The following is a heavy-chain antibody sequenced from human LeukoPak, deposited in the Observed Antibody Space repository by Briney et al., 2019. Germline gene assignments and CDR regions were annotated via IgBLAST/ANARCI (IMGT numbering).Heavy chain of an antibody. CDR3: AKERDGYNSFSVS. J-gene: IGHJ5*02. D-gene: IGHD5-12*01. CDR2: ISGSGGST. V-gene: IGHV3-23*01. CDR1: GFTFSSYA. Sequence: QAGGSLRLSCAASGFTFSSYAMSWVRQAPGKGLEWVSAISGSGGSTYYADSVKGRFTISRDNSKSTLYLQMNSLRAEDTAVYYCAKERDGYNSFSVSWGQGTLVTVSS.